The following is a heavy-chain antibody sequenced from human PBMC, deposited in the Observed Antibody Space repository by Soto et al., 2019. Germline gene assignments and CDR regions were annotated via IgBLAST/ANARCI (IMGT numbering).Heavy chain of an antibody. V-gene: IGHV3-48*02. Sequence: EVQVVESGGGLVQPGGSLRLSCPASGFTFSSNSMNWVRQAPGKGLEWISYISSSSRTKYADSVKGRFTISRDNAKNSLYLQMNSLRDEDTAVYYCARVIWSGHLTSDLWGQGTLVTVSS. CDR1: GFTFSSNS. CDR3: ARVIWSGHLTSDL. D-gene: IGHD3-3*01. CDR2: ISSSSRT. J-gene: IGHJ5*02.